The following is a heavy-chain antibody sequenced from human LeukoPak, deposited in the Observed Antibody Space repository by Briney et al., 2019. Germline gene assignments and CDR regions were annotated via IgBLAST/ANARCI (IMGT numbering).Heavy chain of an antibody. J-gene: IGHJ4*02. Sequence: PGGSLRLSCAASGFIVSSKYMSWVRQAPGKGLEWVSVIYSGGSTYYAASVEGRFTISRDNSKNTVCLQMNNLRVDDTAVYYCARAGPIDYWGQGILVTVSS. V-gene: IGHV3-53*01. CDR1: GFIVSSKY. CDR2: IYSGGST. CDR3: ARAGPIDY.